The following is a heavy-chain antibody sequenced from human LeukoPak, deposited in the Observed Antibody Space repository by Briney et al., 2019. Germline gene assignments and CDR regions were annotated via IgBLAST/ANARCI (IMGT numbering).Heavy chain of an antibody. CDR2: INSDGSST. D-gene: IGHD3-9*01. CDR3: ARESSRFSDYYDILTGYYSSDFDY. Sequence: GGSLRLSCAASGFTFSSCWMHWVRQAPGKGLVWVSRINSDGSSTSYADSVKGRFTISRDNAKNTLYRQMNSLRAEDTAVYYCARESSRFSDYYDILTGYYSSDFDYWGQGTLVTVSS. V-gene: IGHV3-74*01. CDR1: GFTFSSCW. J-gene: IGHJ4*02.